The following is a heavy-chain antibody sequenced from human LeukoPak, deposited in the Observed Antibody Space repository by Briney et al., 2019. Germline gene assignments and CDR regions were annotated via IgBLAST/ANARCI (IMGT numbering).Heavy chain of an antibody. CDR1: GGSISSYY. D-gene: IGHD3-22*01. CDR3: ARLDYYDSTGLFDP. CDR2: IYTSGST. V-gene: IGHV4-4*09. J-gene: IGHJ5*02. Sequence: SETLSLTCTVSGGSISSYYWSWIRQPPGKGLEWIGYIYTSGSTYYNLSLKSRVTISVDTSKNQFSLKLSSVTAADTAVYYCARLDYYDSTGLFDPWGQGTLVTVSS.